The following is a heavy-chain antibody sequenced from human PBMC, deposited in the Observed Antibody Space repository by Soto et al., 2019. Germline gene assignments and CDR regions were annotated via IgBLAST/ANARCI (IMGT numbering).Heavy chain of an antibody. V-gene: IGHV4-34*01. CDR1: GGSFSGYY. CDR3: ARWCITMARGPGGSVYYGMDV. CDR2: INHSGST. J-gene: IGHJ6*02. D-gene: IGHD3-10*01. Sequence: PSETLSLTCAVYGGSFSGYYWSWIRQPPGKGLEWIGEINHSGSTNYNPSLKSRVTISVDTSKNQFSLKLSSVTAADTAVYYCARWCITMARGPGGSVYYGMDVSGPGTTITVSS.